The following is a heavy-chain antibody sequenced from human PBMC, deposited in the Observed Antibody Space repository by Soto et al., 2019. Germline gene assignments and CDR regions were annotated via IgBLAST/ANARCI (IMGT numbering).Heavy chain of an antibody. CDR1: GGSISSYY. V-gene: IGHV4-59*01. D-gene: IGHD3-3*01. CDR3: ARDLGYYDFWSGSLGPYGMDV. J-gene: IGHJ6*02. Sequence: SETLSLTCTVSGGSISSYYWSWIRQPPGKVLAWIVYIYYSGSTNYNPSLKSRVTISVDTSKNQFSLKLSSVTAADTAVYYCARDLGYYDFWSGSLGPYGMDVWGQGTTVTVSS. CDR2: IYYSGST.